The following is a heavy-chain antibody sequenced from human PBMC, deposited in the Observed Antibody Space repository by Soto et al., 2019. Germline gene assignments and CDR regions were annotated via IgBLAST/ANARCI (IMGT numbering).Heavy chain of an antibody. J-gene: IGHJ4*02. D-gene: IGHD5-18*01. Sequence: ASVKVSCKASGYTLTELSMHWVRQAPGKGLEWMGGFDPEDGETIYAQKFQGRVTMTEDTSTDTAYMELSSLRSEDTAVYYCATEDGYSYGYGYWGQGTLVTVSS. V-gene: IGHV1-24*01. CDR2: FDPEDGET. CDR3: ATEDGYSYGYGY. CDR1: GYTLTELS.